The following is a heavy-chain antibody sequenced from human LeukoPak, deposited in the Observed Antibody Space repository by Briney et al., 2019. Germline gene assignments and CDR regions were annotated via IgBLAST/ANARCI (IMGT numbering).Heavy chain of an antibody. CDR3: ARRRGSGSYYYFDY. V-gene: IGHV4-59*08. D-gene: IGHD3-10*01. CDR1: GGSISSYY. J-gene: IGHJ4*02. CDR2: IYYSGST. Sequence: PSETLSLTCTVSGGSISSYYWSWIRQPPGKGLEWIGYIYYSGSTNYNPSLESRVTISVDTSKNQFSLKLSSVTAADTAVYYCARRRGSGSYYYFDYWGQGTLVTVSS.